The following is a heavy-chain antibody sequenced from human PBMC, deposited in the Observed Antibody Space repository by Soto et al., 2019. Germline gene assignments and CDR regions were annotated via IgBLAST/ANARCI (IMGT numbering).Heavy chain of an antibody. CDR1: GFTFTRYS. CDR3: ARESEDLTSNFDY. Sequence: GGSLRLSCAASGFTFTRYSMNWVRQAPGKGLEWVSSISSTSNYIYYGDSMKGRFTISRDNAKNSLYLEMNSLRAEDTAVYYCARESEDLTSNFDYWGQGTLVTVSA. CDR2: ISSTSNYI. V-gene: IGHV3-21*06. J-gene: IGHJ4*02.